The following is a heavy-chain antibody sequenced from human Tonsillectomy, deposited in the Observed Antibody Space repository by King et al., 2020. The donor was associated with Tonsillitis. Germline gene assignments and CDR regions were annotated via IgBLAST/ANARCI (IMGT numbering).Heavy chain of an antibody. CDR3: ARYTSSSFFDY. J-gene: IGHJ4*02. CDR2: IYTSGST. CDR1: GGSISSGNYY. D-gene: IGHD6-6*01. V-gene: IGHV4-61*02. Sequence: QVQLQGSGPGLVKPSQTLSLTCTVSGGSISSGNYYWSWIRQPAGKGLEWIGRIYTSGSTNYNPSLKSRVTMSVDTSKNQFSLKLSSVTAADTAVYYCARYTSSSFFDYWGQGTLVTVSS.